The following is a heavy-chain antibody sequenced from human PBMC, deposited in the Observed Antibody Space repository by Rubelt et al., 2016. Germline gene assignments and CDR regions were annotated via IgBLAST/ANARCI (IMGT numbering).Heavy chain of an antibody. CDR1: GGSISSYY. V-gene: IGHV4-59*01. D-gene: IGHD6-19*01. CDR2: IYYSGGT. J-gene: IGHJ4*02. CDR3: AKSSKQSAYSSVDY. Sequence: QVQLQESGPGLVKPSETLSLTCTVSGGSISSYYWSWIRQPPGKGLEWIGSIYYSGGTTYNPSLKSRVTISGDTSKNQFSLNLSSVTAADTAVYYWAKSSKQSAYSSVDYWGQGTLVTVSS.